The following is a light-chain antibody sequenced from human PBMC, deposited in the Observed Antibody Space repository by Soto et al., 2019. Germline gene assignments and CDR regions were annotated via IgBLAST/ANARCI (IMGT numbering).Light chain of an antibody. CDR3: QTWSTGIRV. CDR1: SGHSSYA. V-gene: IGLV4-69*01. CDR2: LNSDGSH. J-gene: IGLJ3*02. Sequence: QSVLTQSPSASASLGASVKLTCTLSSGHSSYAIAWHQQQPEKGPRYLMKLNSDGSHSKGDGIPDRFSGSSSGTERYLTIPSLQSEDEADYSCQTWSTGIRVFGGGTKLTVL.